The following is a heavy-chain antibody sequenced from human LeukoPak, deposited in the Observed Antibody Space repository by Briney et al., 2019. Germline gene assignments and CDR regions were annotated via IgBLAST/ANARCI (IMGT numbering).Heavy chain of an antibody. J-gene: IGHJ5*02. CDR2: IYSGGST. D-gene: IGHD3-22*01. CDR3: ARVDYYDSSGYYYEP. V-gene: IGHV3-53*01. CDR1: GCTVSSNY. Sequence: PGGSLRLSCAASGCTVSSNYMSWVRQAPGKGLEWVSVIYSGGSTYYADSVKGRFTISRDNSKNTLYLQMNSLRAEDTAVYYCARVDYYDSSGYYYEPWGQGTLVTVSS.